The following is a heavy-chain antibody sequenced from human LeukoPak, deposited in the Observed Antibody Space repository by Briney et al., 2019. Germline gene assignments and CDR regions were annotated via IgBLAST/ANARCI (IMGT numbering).Heavy chain of an antibody. V-gene: IGHV3-23*01. D-gene: IGHD1-26*01. Sequence: PGGSLRLSCAASGLTFSDYAMSWVRQAPGKGLEWVSGITSGFTAHYADSVKGRFTISRDNFRSTFHLQMNSLRAEDTAVYYCAKDYSDSRVGDVFLEYWGQGTLVTVSS. CDR1: GLTFSDYA. CDR3: AKDYSDSRVGDVFLEY. CDR2: ITSGFTA. J-gene: IGHJ4*02.